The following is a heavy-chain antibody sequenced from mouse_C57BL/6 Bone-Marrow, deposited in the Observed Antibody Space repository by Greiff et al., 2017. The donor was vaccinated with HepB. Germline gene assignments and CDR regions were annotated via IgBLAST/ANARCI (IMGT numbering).Heavy chain of an antibody. Sequence: EVKLVESGGGLVKPGGSLKLSCAASGFTFSSYAMSWVRQTPEKRLEWVATISDGGSYTSYPDNVKGRFTISRDNAKNNLYLQMSHLKSEDTAMYYCARAPYGSSEAWFAYWGQGTLVTVSA. CDR3: ARAPYGSSEAWFAY. CDR1: GFTFSSYA. D-gene: IGHD1-1*01. J-gene: IGHJ3*01. V-gene: IGHV5-4*03. CDR2: ISDGGSYT.